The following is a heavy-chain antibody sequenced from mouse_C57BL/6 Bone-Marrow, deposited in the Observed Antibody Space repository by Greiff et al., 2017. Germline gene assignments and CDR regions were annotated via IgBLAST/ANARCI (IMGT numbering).Heavy chain of an antibody. CDR2: ISSGGSYT. D-gene: IGHD2-5*01. J-gene: IGHJ2*01. Sequence: EVKVVESGGDLVKPGGSLKLSCAASGFTFSSYGMSWVRQTPDKRLEWVATISSGGSYTYYPDSVKGRFTISRDNAKNTQYLQMSSLKSEDTAMYYCARQGVTYFDYWGQGTTLTVSS. V-gene: IGHV5-6*01. CDR1: GFTFSSYG. CDR3: ARQGVTYFDY.